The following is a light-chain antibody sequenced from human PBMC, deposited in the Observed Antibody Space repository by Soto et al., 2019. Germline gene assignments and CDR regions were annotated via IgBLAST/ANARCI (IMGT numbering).Light chain of an antibody. CDR2: GNG. J-gene: IGLJ2*01. CDR1: TSNIGAGYD. Sequence: QSVLTQPPSVSGAPGQRVTISCTGSTSNIGAGYDVHWYQQLPGKAPKLLISGNGNRPSGVPDRFSGSKAGTSASLAITGLQVEDAADYYCQSYDSSLMPPHVVFGGGTKLTVL. CDR3: QSYDSSLMPPHVV. V-gene: IGLV1-40*01.